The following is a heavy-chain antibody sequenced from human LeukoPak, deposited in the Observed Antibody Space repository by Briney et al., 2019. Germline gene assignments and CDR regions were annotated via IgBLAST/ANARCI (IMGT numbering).Heavy chain of an antibody. CDR3: ARVAFTHEYQLFVNYDMDV. Sequence: GASVKVSCKASGYTFTGYYMHWVRQAPGQGLEWMGWINPNSGGTNYAQKFQGRVTMTRDTSISTAYMELSRLRSDDTAVYYCARVAFTHEYQLFVNYDMDVWGRGTTVTVSS. D-gene: IGHD2-2*01. J-gene: IGHJ6*02. CDR2: INPNSGGT. CDR1: GYTFTGYY. V-gene: IGHV1-2*02.